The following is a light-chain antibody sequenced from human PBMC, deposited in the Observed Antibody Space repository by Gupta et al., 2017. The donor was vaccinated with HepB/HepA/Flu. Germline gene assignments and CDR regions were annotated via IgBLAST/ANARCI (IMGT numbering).Light chain of an antibody. J-gene: IGLJ2*01. CDR3: SSYTSTITVV. CDR1: SSDVGTYNS. V-gene: IGLV2-14*03. CDR2: DVS. Sequence: QSALTQPASVSGSPGQSITLSCTGTSSDVGTYNSVSWYPQHPGKAPKLMIFDVSNRPSGVSDRFSGSKAGNTAALTISGLQAEDEADYYCSSYTSTITVVVGGGTRLTVL.